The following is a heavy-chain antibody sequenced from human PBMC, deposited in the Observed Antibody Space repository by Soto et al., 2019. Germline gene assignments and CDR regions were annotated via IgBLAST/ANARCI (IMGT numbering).Heavy chain of an antibody. D-gene: IGHD6-6*01. J-gene: IGHJ6*02. CDR1: GFTFSSYW. CDR2: IKQDGSEK. V-gene: IGHV3-7*05. CDR3: ARDLGQGGWQLVRLDYYYYGMDV. Sequence: PGGSLRLSCAASGFTFSSYWMSWVRQAPGKGLEWVANIKQDGSEKYYVDSVKGRFTISRDNAKNSLNLQMNSLRAEDTAVYYCARDLGQGGWQLVRLDYYYYGMDVWGQGTTVTVSS.